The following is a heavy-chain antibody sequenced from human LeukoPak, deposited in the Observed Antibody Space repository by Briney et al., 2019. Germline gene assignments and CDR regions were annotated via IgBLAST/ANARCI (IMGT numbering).Heavy chain of an antibody. CDR1: GYTFTSYA. CDR2: INAGNGNT. V-gene: IGHV1-3*01. D-gene: IGHD3-9*01. Sequence: ASVKVSCKASGYTFTSYAMHWVRQAPGQRLEWMGWINAGNGNTKYPQKIQGRVTITRDTSASTAYMELSSLRSEDTAVYYCARADYYFDWLQFDYWGQGTLVTVSS. CDR3: ARADYYFDWLQFDY. J-gene: IGHJ4*02.